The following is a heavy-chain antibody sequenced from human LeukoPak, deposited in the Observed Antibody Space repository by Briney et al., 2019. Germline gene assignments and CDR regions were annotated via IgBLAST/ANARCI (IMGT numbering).Heavy chain of an antibody. Sequence: PSGTLSLTCTVSGGSISSYYWSWIRQPAGKGLEWIGRIYTSGSTNYNPSLKSRVTMSVDTSKNQFSLKLSSVTAADTAVYYCARVEWAAAGPLYFDYWGQGTLVTVSS. CDR3: ARVEWAAAGPLYFDY. CDR1: GGSISSYY. CDR2: IYTSGST. V-gene: IGHV4-4*07. J-gene: IGHJ4*02. D-gene: IGHD6-13*01.